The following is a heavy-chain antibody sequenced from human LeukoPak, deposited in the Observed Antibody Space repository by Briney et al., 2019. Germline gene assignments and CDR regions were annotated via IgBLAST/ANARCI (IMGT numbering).Heavy chain of an antibody. D-gene: IGHD2-2*01. CDR2: ISSSSSYI. CDR3: ARGDRDLYCSSTSCYPVL. J-gene: IGHJ4*02. Sequence: GXSLRLSCVASGFTFSSYSMNWVRQAPGKGLEWVSSISSSSSYIYYADSVKGRFTISRDNDKNSMYLKMNSLRAEDTAVYYCARGDRDLYCSSTSCYPVLGGQGTLVTVSS. V-gene: IGHV3-21*01. CDR1: GFTFSSYS.